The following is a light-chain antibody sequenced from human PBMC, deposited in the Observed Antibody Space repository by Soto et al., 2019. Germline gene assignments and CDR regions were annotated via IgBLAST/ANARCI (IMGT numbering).Light chain of an antibody. CDR3: ASYTTTFSYV. J-gene: IGLJ7*01. Sequence: QSALTQPASVSGSPGQSITISCTGTSSDVGGYNYVSWYQQHPGKAPKLMIYDVSNRPSGVSNRFSGSKSGNTASLTISGLQAEDEADYYCASYTTTFSYVFGSGTQLTVL. V-gene: IGLV2-14*01. CDR1: SSDVGGYNY. CDR2: DVS.